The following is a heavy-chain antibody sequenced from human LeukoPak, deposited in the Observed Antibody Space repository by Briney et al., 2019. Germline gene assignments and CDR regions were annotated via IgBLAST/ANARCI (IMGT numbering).Heavy chain of an antibody. CDR2: INPNSGDT. CDR3: ARGDNYDILTGYQTPSHLSDY. D-gene: IGHD3-9*01. Sequence: ASVKVSCKASGYTFTAHYMHWVRQAPGQGLEWMGWINPNSGDTNFAQKFQGRVTMTRDTSISTAYMELSRLRSDDTAVYYCARGDNYDILTGYQTPSHLSDYWGQGTLVTVSS. CDR1: GYTFTAHY. V-gene: IGHV1-2*02. J-gene: IGHJ4*02.